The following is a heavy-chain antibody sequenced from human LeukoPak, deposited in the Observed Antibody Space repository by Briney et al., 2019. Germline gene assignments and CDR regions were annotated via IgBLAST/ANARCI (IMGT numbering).Heavy chain of an antibody. CDR1: GFTFSSYS. J-gene: IGHJ4*02. D-gene: IGHD3-22*01. CDR2: ISSSSSTI. Sequence: GGSLRLSCAASGFTFSSYSMNWVRQAPGKGLEWVSYISSSSSTIYYADSVKGRFTISRDNSKNTLYLQMNSLRAEDTAVYYCAKGRITMIVVVNFDYWGQGTLVTVSS. V-gene: IGHV3-48*01. CDR3: AKGRITMIVVVNFDY.